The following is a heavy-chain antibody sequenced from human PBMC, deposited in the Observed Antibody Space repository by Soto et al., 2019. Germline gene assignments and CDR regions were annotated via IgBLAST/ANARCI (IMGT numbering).Heavy chain of an antibody. CDR2: IYYSGST. V-gene: IGHV4-30-4*01. Sequence: QVQLQESGPGLVKPSQTLSLTCTVSGGSISSGDYYWSWIRQPPGKGLEWIGYIYYSGSTYYNPSLKSRVTISVDTSKNQSSLKLSSVTAADTAVYYCARDYSSGITLPTGWFDPWGQGTLVTVSS. D-gene: IGHD3-22*01. CDR1: GGSISSGDYY. J-gene: IGHJ5*02. CDR3: ARDYSSGITLPTGWFDP.